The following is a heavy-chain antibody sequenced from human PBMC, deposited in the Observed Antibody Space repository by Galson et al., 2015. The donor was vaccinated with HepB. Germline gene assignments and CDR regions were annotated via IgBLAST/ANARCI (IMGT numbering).Heavy chain of an antibody. Sequence: SLRLSCAASGFTFSSYSMNWVRQAPGKGLEWVSYISSSSSTIYYADSVKGRFTISRDNAKNSLYLQMNSLRAEDTAVYYCARETYYDFWSGYSWFDPWGQGTLVTVSS. CDR1: GFTFSSYS. V-gene: IGHV3-48*01. CDR3: ARETYYDFWSGYSWFDP. D-gene: IGHD3-3*01. CDR2: ISSSSSTI. J-gene: IGHJ5*02.